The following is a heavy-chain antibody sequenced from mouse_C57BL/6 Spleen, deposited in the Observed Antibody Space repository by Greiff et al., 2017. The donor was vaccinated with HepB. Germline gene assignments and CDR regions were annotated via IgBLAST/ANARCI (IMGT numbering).Heavy chain of an antibody. CDR1: GYAFSSSW. V-gene: IGHV1-82*01. D-gene: IGHD1-1*01. CDR2: IYPGDGDT. J-gene: IGHJ4*01. Sequence: QVQLQQSGPELVKPGASVKISCKASGYAFSSSWMNWVKQRPGKGLEWIGRIYPGDGDTNYNGKFKGKATLTADKSSSTAYMQLSSLTSEDSAVYFCARGYYGSSFPSYAMDYWGQGTSVTVSS. CDR3: ARGYYGSSFPSYAMDY.